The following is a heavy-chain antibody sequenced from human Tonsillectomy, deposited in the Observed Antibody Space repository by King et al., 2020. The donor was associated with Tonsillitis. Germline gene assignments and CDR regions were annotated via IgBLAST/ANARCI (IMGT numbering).Heavy chain of an antibody. CDR1: GFTFSDAW. D-gene: IGHD1-26*01. V-gene: IGHV3-15*02. J-gene: IGHJ6*02. Sequence: VQLVESGGTLIKPGGSLRLSCSASGFTFSDAWMNWVRQAPGKGLEWVGRIKSKTDGGTIEYAAPVNGRFTISREDSKNTLYLQMNSLKTEDTAVYYCTTGGPYYHFGMDVWGQGTTVTVSS. CDR2: IKSKTDGGTI. CDR3: TTGGPYYHFGMDV.